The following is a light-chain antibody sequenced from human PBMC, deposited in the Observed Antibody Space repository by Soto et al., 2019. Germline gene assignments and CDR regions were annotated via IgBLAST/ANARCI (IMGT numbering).Light chain of an antibody. J-gene: IGLJ1*01. CDR3: SSFAGSNNFPYV. CDR2: EIN. V-gene: IGLV2-8*01. CDR1: SSDVGAYDY. Sequence: QSVLTQPPSASGSPGQSVTISCTGTSSDVGAYDYVSCYQQHPVKAPKLMIYEINKRPSGVPDRFSGSKSGNTASLTVSGLQAEDEADYYCSSFAGSNNFPYVFGTGTKVTAL.